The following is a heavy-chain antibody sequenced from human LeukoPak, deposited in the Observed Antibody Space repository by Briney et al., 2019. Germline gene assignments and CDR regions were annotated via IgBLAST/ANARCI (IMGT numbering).Heavy chain of an antibody. CDR1: GFTFSSYA. CDR2: ISGSGGST. D-gene: IGHD5-12*01. J-gene: IGHJ4*02. CDR3: ARTPRVATILVGGYYFDY. Sequence: PGGSLRLSCAASGFTFSSYAMSWVRQAPGKGLEWVSAISGSGGSTYYADSVKGRFTISRDNSKNTLYLQMNSLRAEDTAVYYCARTPRVATILVGGYYFDYWGQGTLVTVSS. V-gene: IGHV3-23*01.